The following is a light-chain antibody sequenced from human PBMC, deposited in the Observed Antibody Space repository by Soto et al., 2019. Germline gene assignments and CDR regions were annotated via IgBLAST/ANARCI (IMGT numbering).Light chain of an antibody. CDR3: QAWDSSTAKVV. V-gene: IGLV3-1*01. CDR1: KLGDKY. CDR2: EDN. Sequence: SYELTQPPSVSVSPGQTASITCSGDKLGDKYACWYQQKPGQSPVLVMYEDNKRPSGIPERFSGSNSGNTATLTISGTRAMDEADYYCQAWDSSTAKVVFGGGTKVTVL. J-gene: IGLJ2*01.